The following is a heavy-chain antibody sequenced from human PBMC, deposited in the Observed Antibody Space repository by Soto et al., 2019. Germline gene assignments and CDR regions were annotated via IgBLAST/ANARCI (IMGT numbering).Heavy chain of an antibody. CDR2: INHSGST. D-gene: IGHD6-13*01. CDR1: GGSFSGYY. Sequence: QVQLQQWGAGLLKPSETLSLTCAVYGGSFSGYYWSWIRQPPGKGLEWIGEINHSGSTNYNPSLKSRVTISVDTSKNQFSLKLSSVTAADTAVYYCARRCSSSWYPYYYYGMDVWGQGTTVTVSS. V-gene: IGHV4-34*01. J-gene: IGHJ6*02. CDR3: ARRCSSSWYPYYYYGMDV.